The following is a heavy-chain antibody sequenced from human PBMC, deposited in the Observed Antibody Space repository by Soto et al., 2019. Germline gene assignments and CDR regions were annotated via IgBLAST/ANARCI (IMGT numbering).Heavy chain of an antibody. CDR1: GFTFSSFW. D-gene: IGHD2-15*01. J-gene: IGHJ4*02. Sequence: GGSLRLSCAASGFTFSSFWMHWVRQVPGKGLVWVSRINSDGRNTTYADSVKGRFTISRDNAKNTLYLQMNSLRAEDTAVYYCARDPNRRGYCSGGSCYLNWGQGTLVTVSS. CDR3: ARDPNRRGYCSGGSCYLN. V-gene: IGHV3-74*01. CDR2: INSDGRNT.